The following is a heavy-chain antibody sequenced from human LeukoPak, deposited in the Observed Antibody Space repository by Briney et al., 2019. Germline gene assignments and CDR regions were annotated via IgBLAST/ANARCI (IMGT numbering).Heavy chain of an antibody. V-gene: IGHV3-53*01. Sequence: GGSLRLSCAVSGFTVSSTFMSWVRQAPGKGLEWISVIYSGGNTYYTDSVKGRFAISRDNSKNTLYLEMNSLRAEDTAVYYCAKSLGYCSGGSCTAPFDYWGQGTLVTVSS. D-gene: IGHD2-15*01. J-gene: IGHJ4*02. CDR1: GFTVSSTF. CDR3: AKSLGYCSGGSCTAPFDY. CDR2: IYSGGNT.